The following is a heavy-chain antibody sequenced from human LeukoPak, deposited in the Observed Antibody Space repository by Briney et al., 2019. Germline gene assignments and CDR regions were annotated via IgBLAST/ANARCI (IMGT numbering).Heavy chain of an antibody. J-gene: IGHJ4*02. D-gene: IGHD5-18*01. V-gene: IGHV3-11*04. Sequence: PGGSLRLSCAASGFNFANSYMSWIRQAPGKGPEWLSLISGGSNTIKYADSVKGRFTISRDNAKNSLFLQMNSLRAEDTAVYYCNTASLYSDNWGQGTLVAVSS. CDR3: NTASLYSDN. CDR2: ISGGSNTI. CDR1: GFNFANSY.